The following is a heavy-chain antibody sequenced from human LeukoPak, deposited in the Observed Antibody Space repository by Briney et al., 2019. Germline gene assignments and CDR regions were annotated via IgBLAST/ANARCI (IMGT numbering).Heavy chain of an antibody. CDR1: GGSISRYY. CDR3: ARGIADPYSFDS. V-gene: IGHV4-59*12. Sequence: SETLSLTCTVSGGSISRYYWSWIRQPPGKGLEWIGYIYYSGSTNYNPSLKSRVTISVDKSKNQFSLNLSSVTAADTAVYYCARGIADPYSFDSWGQGTLVTVSS. J-gene: IGHJ4*02. D-gene: IGHD6-13*01. CDR2: IYYSGST.